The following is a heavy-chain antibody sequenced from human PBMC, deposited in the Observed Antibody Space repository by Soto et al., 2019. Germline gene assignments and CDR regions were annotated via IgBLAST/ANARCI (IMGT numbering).Heavy chain of an antibody. J-gene: IGHJ5*02. V-gene: IGHV4-4*07. Sequence: SETLSLTCTVSGGSISSYYWSWIRQPAGKGLEWIGRIYTSGSTNYNPSLKSRVTMSVDTSKNQFSLKLSSVTAADTAVYYCARENIGSGYDFWSGYTPSGHWSDPWGQGTLVTVSS. CDR3: ARENIGSGYDFWSGYTPSGHWSDP. CDR2: IYTSGST. CDR1: GGSISSYY. D-gene: IGHD3-3*01.